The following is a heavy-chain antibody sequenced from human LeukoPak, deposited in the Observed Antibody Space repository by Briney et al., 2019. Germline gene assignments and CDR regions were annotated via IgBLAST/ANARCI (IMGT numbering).Heavy chain of an antibody. Sequence: PSETLSLTCTVSGVSISSTSYYWTWIRQAPGKGLEWIGSIYHSGRTYYNPSLKSRVTTSVDTSKNQFSLKLISVTAEDTAVYYCAKDCKVGGSCPASYWGQGTLVTVSS. CDR2: IYHSGRT. CDR3: AKDCKVGGSCPASY. CDR1: GVSISSTSYY. D-gene: IGHD2-15*01. V-gene: IGHV4-39*07. J-gene: IGHJ4*02.